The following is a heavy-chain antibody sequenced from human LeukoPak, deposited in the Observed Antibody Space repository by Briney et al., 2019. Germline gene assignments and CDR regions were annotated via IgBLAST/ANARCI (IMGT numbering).Heavy chain of an antibody. J-gene: IGHJ5*02. D-gene: IGHD1-26*01. CDR1: GFTFSSYS. V-gene: IGHV3-48*01. CDR2: ISSSSSTL. Sequence: GGSLRLSCAASGFTFSSYSMNWVRQAPGKGLEWISYISSSSSTLYYADSVKGRFTISRDNAKNSLYLQMNSLRADDTAVYYCARDAGGRTQREGWFDPWGQGTLVTVSS. CDR3: ARDAGGRTQREGWFDP.